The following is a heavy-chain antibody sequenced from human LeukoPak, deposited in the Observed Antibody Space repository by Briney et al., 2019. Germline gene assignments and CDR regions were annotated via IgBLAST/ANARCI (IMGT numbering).Heavy chain of an antibody. V-gene: IGHV3-30*18. CDR3: AKGLFIRRGGYNDWFDY. Sequence: GGSLRLSCAASGFTFSSYGMHWVRQAPGKGLEWVAVISYDGSNKYYADSVKGRFTISRDNSKNTLYLQMNSLRAEDTAVYYCAKGLFIRRGGYNDWFDYWGQGTLVTVSS. CDR2: ISYDGSNK. J-gene: IGHJ4*02. D-gene: IGHD5-24*01. CDR1: GFTFSSYG.